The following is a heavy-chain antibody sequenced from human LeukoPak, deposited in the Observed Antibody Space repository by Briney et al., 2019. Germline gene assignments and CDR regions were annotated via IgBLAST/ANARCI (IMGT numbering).Heavy chain of an antibody. CDR2: INHSGST. CDR3: ASADMVQGGMDV. Sequence: SETLSLTCTVSGGSISSYYWSWVRQPPGKGLEWIGEINHSGSTNYNPSLKSRVTISVDTSKNQFSLKLSSVTAADTAVYYCASADMVQGGMDVWGQGTTVTVSS. J-gene: IGHJ6*02. V-gene: IGHV4-34*01. D-gene: IGHD3-10*01. CDR1: GGSISSYY.